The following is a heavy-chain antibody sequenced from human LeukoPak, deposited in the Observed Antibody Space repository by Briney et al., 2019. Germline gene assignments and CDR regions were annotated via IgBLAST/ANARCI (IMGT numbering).Heavy chain of an antibody. Sequence: GGSLRLSCAASGFTFSSYWMSWVRQAPGKGLEWVANIKKDGSEKYYVDSVKGRFTISRDNAKKSLYLQMNSLRAEDTAVYYCARLRSTSNAWHAFDIWGQGTMVTLSS. D-gene: IGHD2-2*01. CDR3: ARLRSTSNAWHAFDI. J-gene: IGHJ3*02. V-gene: IGHV3-7*01. CDR1: GFTFSSYW. CDR2: IKKDGSEK.